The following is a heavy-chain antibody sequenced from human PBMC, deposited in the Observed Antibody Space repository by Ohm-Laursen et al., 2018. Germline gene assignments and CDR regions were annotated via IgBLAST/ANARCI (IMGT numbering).Heavy chain of an antibody. CDR1: GFTVSSNY. V-gene: IGHV3-53*01. Sequence: SLRLSCTASGFTVSSNYMHWVRRAPGKGLEWVSAIYSTGTTYYANSVKGRFTISRDNSINTVYLQMNSLRAEDTAVYYCARAGTGSSIFDYWGQGTLVTVSS. D-gene: IGHD5/OR15-5a*01. J-gene: IGHJ4*02. CDR2: IYSTGTT. CDR3: ARAGTGSSIFDY.